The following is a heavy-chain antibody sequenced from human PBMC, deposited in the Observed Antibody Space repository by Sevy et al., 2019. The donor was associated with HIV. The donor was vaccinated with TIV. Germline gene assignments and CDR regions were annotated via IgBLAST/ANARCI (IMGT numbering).Heavy chain of an antibody. Sequence: SETLSLTCAVHDGSFSGYYWNWIRQLPGKGLEWIGEINESGITYYNPSLKSLVTISVDTSKKPFSLKLNSVTAVDSAVYFCARSPPVVVVPGAPSWFDPWGQGTLVTVSS. CDR3: ARSPPVVVVPGAPSWFDP. CDR1: DGSFSGYY. D-gene: IGHD2-2*01. J-gene: IGHJ5*02. CDR2: INESGIT. V-gene: IGHV4-34*01.